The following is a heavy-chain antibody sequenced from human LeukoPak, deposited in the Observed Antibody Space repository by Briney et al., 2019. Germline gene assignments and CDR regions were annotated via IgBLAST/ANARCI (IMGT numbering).Heavy chain of an antibody. CDR1: GGTFSSYA. V-gene: IGHV1-69*04. CDR3: ARGFPVMTTAGICFDP. D-gene: IGHD4-11*01. J-gene: IGHJ5*02. Sequence: SVKVSCKASGGTFSSYAISWVRQAPGQGLEWMGRIISILGIANYAQKFQGRVTITADKSTSTAYMELSSLRSEDTAVYYCARGFPVMTTAGICFDPWGQGTLVTVSS. CDR2: IISILGIA.